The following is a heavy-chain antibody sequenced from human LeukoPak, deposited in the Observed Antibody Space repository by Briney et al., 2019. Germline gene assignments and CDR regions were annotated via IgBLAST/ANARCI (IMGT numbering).Heavy chain of an antibody. D-gene: IGHD3-22*01. CDR1: GFTFSDYY. CDR2: ISSSSSYT. CDR3: ARGGITMIVVAIQ. V-gene: IGHV3-11*06. J-gene: IGHJ4*02. Sequence: PGGSLRLSCAASGFTFSDYYMSWIRQAPGKGLEWVSCISSSSSYTNYADSVKGRFTISRDNAKNSLYLQMNSLRAEDTAVYYCARGGITMIVVAIQWGQGTLVTVSS.